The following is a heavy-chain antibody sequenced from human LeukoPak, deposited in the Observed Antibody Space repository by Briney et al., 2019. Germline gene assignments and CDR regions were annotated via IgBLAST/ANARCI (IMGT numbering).Heavy chain of an antibody. V-gene: IGHV4-59*08. Sequence: SETLSLTCTASGGSINGFYWSWIRQPPGGRLEWIGYISYSGSTYYRPSLKSRLTMSLDTSQNQFSLRLNSVTAADTAIYYCARHVISFGESYSQYSFDYWGQGSLVTVSS. CDR2: ISYSGST. J-gene: IGHJ4*02. CDR3: ARHVISFGESYSQYSFDY. D-gene: IGHD3-10*01. CDR1: GGSINGFY.